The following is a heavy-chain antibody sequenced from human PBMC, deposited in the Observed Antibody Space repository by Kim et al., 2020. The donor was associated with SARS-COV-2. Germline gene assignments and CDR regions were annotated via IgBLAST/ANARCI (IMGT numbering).Heavy chain of an antibody. D-gene: IGHD6-19*01. CDR3: ARELQWPSPSRYVDL. Sequence: SETLSLTCAVYGGSFSGYYWSWIRQPPGKGLEWIGEINHSGSTNYNPSLKSRVTISVDTSKNQFSLKLSSVTAADTAVYYCARELQWPSPSRYVDLWGRGTLVTVSS. CDR2: INHSGST. CDR1: GGSFSGYY. V-gene: IGHV4-34*01. J-gene: IGHJ2*01.